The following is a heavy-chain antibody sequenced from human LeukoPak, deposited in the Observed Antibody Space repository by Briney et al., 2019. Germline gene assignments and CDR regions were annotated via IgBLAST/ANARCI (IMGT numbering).Heavy chain of an antibody. J-gene: IGHJ5*02. V-gene: IGHV4-59*08. CDR1: GGSISSYY. CDR2: IYYSGST. CDR3: ARQDGGYCSGGSCHNWFDP. Sequence: PSETLSLSCAVSGGSISSYYWSWIRQPPGKGLEWVGYIYYSGSTNYNPYLKSRVTISVDTSKNQFSLKLSSVTAADTAVYYCARQDGGYCSGGSCHNWFDPWGQGTLVTVSS. D-gene: IGHD2-15*01.